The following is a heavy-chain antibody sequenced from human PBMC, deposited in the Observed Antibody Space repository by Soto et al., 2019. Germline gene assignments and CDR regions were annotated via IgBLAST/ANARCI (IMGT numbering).Heavy chain of an antibody. CDR2: IKSKTEGGTT. D-gene: IGHD2-2*02. CDR3: TTDHYCSSTSCYRGSDY. CDR1: GFTFSNAW. V-gene: IGHV3-15*01. J-gene: IGHJ4*02. Sequence: PGRSLRLSCAASGFTFSNAWISWVHQAPGKGHEWVGRIKSKTEGGTTDYAAPVKGRFTISRDDSKNTLYLQMNSLKTEDTAAYYCTTDHYCSSTSCYRGSDYWGQGTLVTVYS.